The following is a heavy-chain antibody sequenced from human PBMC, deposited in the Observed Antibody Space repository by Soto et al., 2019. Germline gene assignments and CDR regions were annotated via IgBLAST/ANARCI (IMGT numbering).Heavy chain of an antibody. D-gene: IGHD6-19*01. CDR1: GFTFSSYT. V-gene: IGHV3-23*01. CDR3: ANGVYSSGWDVMDV. J-gene: IGHJ6*02. CDR2: ISGSGGSI. Sequence: EVQLLESGGGLVQPGGSLRLSCAASGFTFSSYTMSWVRQAPGKGLEWVSAISGSGGSIYYADSVKGRFTISRDNSKNTVYLQMNSLRPEDTAVYYCANGVYSSGWDVMDVWGQGTTFTVSS.